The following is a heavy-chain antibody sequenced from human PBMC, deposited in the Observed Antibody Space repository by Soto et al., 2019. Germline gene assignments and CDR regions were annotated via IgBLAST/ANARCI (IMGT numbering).Heavy chain of an antibody. J-gene: IGHJ4*02. V-gene: IGHV3-48*01. CDR1: RFTFSSYS. Sequence: GGALRLPCAASRFTFSSYSMHWVRQAPGKGLEWVSYISSSSSTIYYADSVKGRFTISRDNAKNSLYLQMNSLRAEDTAVYYCARNVPVAPLNWGQGTLVTVSS. CDR2: ISSSSSTI. CDR3: ARNVPVAPLN. D-gene: IGHD6-19*01.